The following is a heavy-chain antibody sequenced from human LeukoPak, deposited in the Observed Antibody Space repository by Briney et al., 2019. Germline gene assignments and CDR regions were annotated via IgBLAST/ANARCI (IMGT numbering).Heavy chain of an antibody. CDR2: INPNSGGT. CDR3: ARDMRIAAADFDY. D-gene: IGHD6-13*01. V-gene: IGHV1-2*02. Sequence: ASVKVSCKASGYTFTGYYMHWVRQAPGQGLEWMGWINPNSGGTNYAQKFQGRVTMTSDTSITTAYMDLSRLRSDDTAVYYCARDMRIAAADFDYWGRGTLVTVSS. J-gene: IGHJ4*02. CDR1: GYTFTGYY.